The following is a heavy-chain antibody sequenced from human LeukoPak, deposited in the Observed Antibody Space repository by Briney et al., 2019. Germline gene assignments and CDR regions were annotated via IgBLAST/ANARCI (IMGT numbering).Heavy chain of an antibody. CDR1: GFTVSSNY. Sequence: GGSLRLSCAASGFTVSSNYMSWVRQAPGKGLEWVSVIYSGGSTYYADSVKGRFTISRDNSKNTLYLQVNSLRAEDTAVYYCARVYKWLVLTFYYYYMDVWGKGTTVTVSS. D-gene: IGHD6-19*01. J-gene: IGHJ6*03. CDR2: IYSGGST. CDR3: ARVYKWLVLTFYYYYMDV. V-gene: IGHV3-53*01.